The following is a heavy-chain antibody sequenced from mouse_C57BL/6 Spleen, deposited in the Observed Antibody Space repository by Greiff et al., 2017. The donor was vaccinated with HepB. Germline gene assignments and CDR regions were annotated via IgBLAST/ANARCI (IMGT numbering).Heavy chain of an antibody. CDR3: ARNSPYSNHSYAMDY. J-gene: IGHJ4*01. V-gene: IGHV2-2*01. CDR2: IWSGGST. CDR1: GFSLTSYG. D-gene: IGHD2-5*01. Sequence: QVQLKESGPGLVQPSQRLSITCTVSGFSLTSYGVHWVRQSPGKGLEWLGVIWSGGSTDYNAAFISRLSISKDNSKSQVFFKMNSLQADDTAIYYCARNSPYSNHSYAMDYWGQGTSVTVSS.